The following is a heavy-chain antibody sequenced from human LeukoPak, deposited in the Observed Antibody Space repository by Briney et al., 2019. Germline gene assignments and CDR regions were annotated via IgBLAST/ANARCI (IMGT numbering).Heavy chain of an antibody. CDR3: GRDLWGVPDAFDV. CDR2: IYSSGSA. D-gene: IGHD3-10*01. CDR1: GVSISGYY. J-gene: IGHJ3*01. V-gene: IGHV4-4*07. Sequence: PSETLSLTCSVSGVSISGYYWIWIRQSAEKGLEWIGRIYSSGSARYNPSLKSRVTMSVDTSKNHFSLNLTSVTAADTAIYYCGRDLWGVPDAFDVWGQGTMVTVSS.